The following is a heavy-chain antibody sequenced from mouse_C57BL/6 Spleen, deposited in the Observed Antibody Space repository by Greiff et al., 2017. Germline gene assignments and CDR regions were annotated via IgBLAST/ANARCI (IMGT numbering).Heavy chain of an antibody. CDR3: ARPTGNYAMDY. J-gene: IGHJ4*01. D-gene: IGHD4-1*02. Sequence: VQLKESGGDLVKPGGSLKLSCAASGFTFSSYGMSWVRQTPDKRLEWVATISSGGSSTYYPDSVKGRFTISRDNAKNTLYLQMSSLKSEDTAMYYCARPTGNYAMDYWGQGTSVTVSS. V-gene: IGHV5-6*01. CDR2: ISSGGSST. CDR1: GFTFSSYG.